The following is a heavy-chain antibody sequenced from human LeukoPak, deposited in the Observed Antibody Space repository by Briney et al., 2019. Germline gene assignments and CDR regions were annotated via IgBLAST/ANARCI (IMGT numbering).Heavy chain of an antibody. CDR2: ISSTGSPI. CDR1: GFTFSGYS. J-gene: IGHJ6*02. CDR3: ARVKTNYYIMDV. V-gene: IGHV3-48*02. D-gene: IGHD2-8*01. Sequence: PGGSLRLSCAASGFTFSGYSMSWVRQAPGKGLEWVSYISSTGSPIYYADSVKGRFTISRDNAKNSLSLQMNSLRDEDTALYYCARVKTNYYIMDVWGQGTTVTVSS.